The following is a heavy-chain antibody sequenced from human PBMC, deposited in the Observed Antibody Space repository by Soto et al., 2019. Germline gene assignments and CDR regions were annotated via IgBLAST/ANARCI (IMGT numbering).Heavy chain of an antibody. CDR3: ARALPVAKGGFDP. CDR1: GFTVSNTY. D-gene: IGHD2-2*01. CDR2: IYTAGGT. Sequence: EVQLVETGGGLIQPGGSLRLSCAASGFTVSNTYMTWVRQPPGKGLECVSVIYTAGGTNYADSVKGRFTISRDNSKNTPYLQMNSLRAEDTAVYYCARALPVAKGGFDPWGQGTLVTVSS. J-gene: IGHJ5*02. V-gene: IGHV3-53*02.